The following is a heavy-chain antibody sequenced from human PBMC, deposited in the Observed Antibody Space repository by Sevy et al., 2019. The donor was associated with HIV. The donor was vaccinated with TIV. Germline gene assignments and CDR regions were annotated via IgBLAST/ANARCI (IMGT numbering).Heavy chain of an antibody. CDR2: IWYDGSNK. Sequence: GGSLRLSCAASGFTFSNYGIHWVRQAPGKGLEWVAVIWYDGSNKYYADSVKGRFTISRDNSKNTVYLQMNRLRAEDTAVYYCARGGGLDILTGNPWGQGTLVTVSS. J-gene: IGHJ5*02. V-gene: IGHV3-33*01. D-gene: IGHD3-9*01. CDR1: GFTFSNYG. CDR3: ARGGGLDILTGNP.